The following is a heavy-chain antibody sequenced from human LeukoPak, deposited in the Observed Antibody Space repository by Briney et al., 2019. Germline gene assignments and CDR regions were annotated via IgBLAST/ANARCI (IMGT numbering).Heavy chain of an antibody. CDR2: INHSGST. J-gene: IGHJ4*02. D-gene: IGHD6-13*01. V-gene: IGHV4-34*01. CDR3: ARGFGSWYRY. CDR1: GGSFSGYY. Sequence: PSETLSPTCAVYGGSFSGYYWSWIRQPPVKGLEWIGEINHSGSTNYNPSLKSRVTISVDTSKNQFSLKLSSVTAADTAVYYCARGFGSWYRYWGQGTLVTVSS.